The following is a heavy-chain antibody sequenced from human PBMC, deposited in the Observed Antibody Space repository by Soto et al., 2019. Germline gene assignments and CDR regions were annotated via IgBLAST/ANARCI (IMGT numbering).Heavy chain of an antibody. V-gene: IGHV1-69*01. CDR1: GGSFSSNP. CDR2: IIPIFATV. J-gene: IGHJ4*02. D-gene: IGHD5-18*01. CDR3: ARGGRGYSSAPRYYCDY. Sequence: QVQLVQSGSEVKKPGSSVKVSCKASGGSFSSNPISWVRQAPGQGLEWMAGIIPIFATVHYTQKFQGRVTITADESTSTAYMEVTSLRSEDTAVYFCARGGRGYSSAPRYYCDYWGQGTLVTVSS.